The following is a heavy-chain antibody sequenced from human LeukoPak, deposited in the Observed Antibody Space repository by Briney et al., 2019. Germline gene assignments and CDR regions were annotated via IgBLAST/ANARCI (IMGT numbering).Heavy chain of an antibody. V-gene: IGHV3-21*01. CDR2: INPSSTYI. CDR3: ATDLSGASDY. CDR1: GFTFSRYH. Sequence: GGSLRLSCAASGFTFSRYHMNWVRQAPGKGLEWVSAINPSSTYIYYADSVKGRFTVSRDNAKNALFLQMNSLRAEDTAVYYCATDLSGASDYWGQGTLVTVSS. J-gene: IGHJ4*02. D-gene: IGHD3-10*01.